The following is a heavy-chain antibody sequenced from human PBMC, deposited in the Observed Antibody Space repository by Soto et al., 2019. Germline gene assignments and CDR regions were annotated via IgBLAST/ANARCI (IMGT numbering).Heavy chain of an antibody. D-gene: IGHD2-2*01. CDR2: IYHSGST. Sequence: SETLSLTCAISGGSISSSNWWSWVRQPPGKGLEWIGEIYHSGSTNYNPSLKSRVTISVDKSKNQFSLKLSSVTAADTAVYYCARDGEAYCSSTSCATNWFDPWGQGTLVTVSS. CDR3: ARDGEAYCSSTSCATNWFDP. CDR1: GGSISSSNW. V-gene: IGHV4-4*02. J-gene: IGHJ5*02.